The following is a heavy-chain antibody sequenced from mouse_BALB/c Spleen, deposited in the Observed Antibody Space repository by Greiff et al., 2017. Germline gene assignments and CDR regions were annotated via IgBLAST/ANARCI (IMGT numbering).Heavy chain of an antibody. D-gene: IGHD1-2*01. J-gene: IGHJ2*01. CDR2: INPGSGGT. CDR1: GYAFTNYL. Sequence: QLQQSGAELVRPGTSVKVSCKASGYAFTNYLIEWVKQRPGQGLEWIGVINPGSGGTNYNEKFKGKATLTADKSSSTAYMQLSSLTSDDSAVYYCNVNSLIRYWGQGTTLTVAS. V-gene: IGHV1-54*01. CDR3: NVNSLIRY.